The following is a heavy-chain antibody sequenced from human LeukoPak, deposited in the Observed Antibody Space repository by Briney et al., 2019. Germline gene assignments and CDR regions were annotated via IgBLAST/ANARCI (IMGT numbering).Heavy chain of an antibody. CDR1: GFIFGGYA. J-gene: IGHJ4*02. D-gene: IGHD3-3*01. CDR2: ISYDGGKT. Sequence: PGGSLRLSCAASGFIFGGYAMHWVRQAPGKGLQWLAVISYDGGKTYYADSVEGRFTISRDNSKSTVYLEINSLRSEDTGIYYCARGFNDFWSGSQLVYWGQGTLVTVSS. CDR3: ARGFNDFWSGSQLVY. V-gene: IGHV3-30-3*01.